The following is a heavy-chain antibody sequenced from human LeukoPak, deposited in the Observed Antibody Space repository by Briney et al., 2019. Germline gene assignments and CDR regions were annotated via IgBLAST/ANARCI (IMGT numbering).Heavy chain of an antibody. Sequence: GGSLRLSCAASGFTFSGYAVSWVRQAPGKGLEWVSSINSSGGKTYYTDSVKGRFNISRDNSKNTLFLQMNSLRAEDTAVYYCAKDRYDSSGYIPYYFDYWGQGTLVTVSS. J-gene: IGHJ4*02. D-gene: IGHD3-22*01. CDR2: INSSGGKT. CDR1: GFTFSGYA. CDR3: AKDRYDSSGYIPYYFDY. V-gene: IGHV3-23*01.